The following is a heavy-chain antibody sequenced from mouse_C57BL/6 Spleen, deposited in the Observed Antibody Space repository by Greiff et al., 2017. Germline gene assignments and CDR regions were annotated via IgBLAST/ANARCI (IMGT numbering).Heavy chain of an antibody. CDR3: ARNYEYDRYYAMDY. D-gene: IGHD2-4*01. V-gene: IGHV1-82*01. J-gene: IGHJ4*01. CDR2: IYPGDGDT. Sequence: VKLQQSGPELVKPGASVKISCKASGYAFSSSWMNWVKQRPGKGLEWIGRIYPGDGDTNYNGKFKGKATLTADKSSSTAYMQLSSLTSEDSAVYFCARNYEYDRYYAMDYWGQGTSVTVSS. CDR1: GYAFSSSW.